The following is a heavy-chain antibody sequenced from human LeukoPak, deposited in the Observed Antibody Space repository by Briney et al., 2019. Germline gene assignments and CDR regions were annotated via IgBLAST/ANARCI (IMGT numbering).Heavy chain of an antibody. CDR1: GFTFSGYN. J-gene: IGHJ5*02. D-gene: IGHD3-10*01. CDR2: ISSTSVI. Sequence: GGSLRLSCVVSGFTFSGYNMNWVRQAPGKGLEWIAYISSTSVIYYADSVKGRFTISRDNAKNSLYLQMNSLRAEDTAVYYCARDFDYYGSGSYYQFDPWGQGTLVTVSS. V-gene: IGHV3-69-1*01. CDR3: ARDFDYYGSGSYYQFDP.